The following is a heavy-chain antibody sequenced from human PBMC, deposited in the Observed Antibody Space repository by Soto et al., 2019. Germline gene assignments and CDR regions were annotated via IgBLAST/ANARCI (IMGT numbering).Heavy chain of an antibody. Sequence: GGSLRLSCAASGFTFSNYAMSWVRQAPGKGLEWVSVITNTGGDTLYADSVKGRFTISRDNSKNTLYLQMNSLRAEDAAIYYCAKTSGEYYPGSRLFDYWGQGTRVTVSS. D-gene: IGHD3-10*01. CDR1: GFTFSNYA. CDR2: ITNTGGDT. J-gene: IGHJ4*02. V-gene: IGHV3-23*01. CDR3: AKTSGEYYPGSRLFDY.